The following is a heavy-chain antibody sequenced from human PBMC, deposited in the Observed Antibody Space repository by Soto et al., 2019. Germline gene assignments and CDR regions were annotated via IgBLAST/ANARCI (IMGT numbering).Heavy chain of an antibody. Sequence: ASVKVSCKASGYTFTNFGINWVRQATGQGLEWMGWMNPNSSNTGYAQKFQGRVTMTRNTSISTAYMELSSLRSEDTAVYYCARTLYRDKVDFWGQGTLVPVSA. CDR1: GYTFTNFG. CDR2: MNPNSSNT. D-gene: IGHD4-17*01. V-gene: IGHV1-8*01. J-gene: IGHJ4*02. CDR3: ARTLYRDKVDF.